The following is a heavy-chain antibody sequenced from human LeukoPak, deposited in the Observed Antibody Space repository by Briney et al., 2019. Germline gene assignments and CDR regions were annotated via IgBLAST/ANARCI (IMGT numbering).Heavy chain of an antibody. D-gene: IGHD3-22*01. V-gene: IGHV3-30*18. CDR3: AKDSSGYYGGYFDY. Sequence: GGSLRLSCAASGFTFSRFGIHWVRQAPGKGLEWVAVISHDGSNKYYADSVKGRFTISRDNSKNTLYVQMNSLTTEDTAVYYCAKDSSGYYGGYFDYWGQGTLVTVSS. CDR2: ISHDGSNK. J-gene: IGHJ4*02. CDR1: GFTFSRFG.